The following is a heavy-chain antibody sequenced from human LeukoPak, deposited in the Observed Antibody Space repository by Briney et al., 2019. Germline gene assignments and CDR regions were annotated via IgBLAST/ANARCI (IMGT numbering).Heavy chain of an antibody. V-gene: IGHV4-59*08. CDR1: GGSISSYY. Sequence: SETLSLTCTVSGGSISSYYWSWIRQPPGKGLEWIGYIYYSGSTNYNPSLKSRVTISVDTSKNQFSLKLSSVTAADTAVYYCATDYGGTTGSFDYWGQGTLVTVSS. CDR2: IYYSGST. J-gene: IGHJ4*02. D-gene: IGHD4-23*01. CDR3: ATDYGGTTGSFDY.